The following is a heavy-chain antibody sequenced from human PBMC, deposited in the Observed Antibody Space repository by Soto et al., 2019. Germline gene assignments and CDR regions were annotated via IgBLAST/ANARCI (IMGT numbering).Heavy chain of an antibody. V-gene: IGHV3-53*01. CDR2: IFASGKT. D-gene: IGHD3-22*01. J-gene: IGHJ3*02. CDR1: GFTVSTND. CDR3: AGESTGYYGMSFEI. Sequence: EVQLVESGGGLIQPGGSLRLSCAASGFTVSTNDMSWVRQAAAKGMEWVSVIFASGKTFYADAVNGRFSVSRDKSMNTLFLQTSILRVDDTAVYYCAGESTGYYGMSFEIWGQGTGVTFSS.